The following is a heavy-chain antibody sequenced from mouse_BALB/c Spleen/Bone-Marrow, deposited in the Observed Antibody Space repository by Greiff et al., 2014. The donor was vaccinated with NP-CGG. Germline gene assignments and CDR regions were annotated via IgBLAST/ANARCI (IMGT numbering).Heavy chain of an antibody. CDR1: GYSFTSFI. V-gene: IGHV1-14*01. CDR2: INPYNDDT. Sequence: EVQLVESGPELVKPGASVKMSCKASGYSFTSFILHWVKMRPGQGLEWIGYINPYNDDTKYNEKFKGKAILTSDKSSSSANMELSSLTSEDSAVYYCARAMIYYYAMDYWGQGTSVTVSS. J-gene: IGHJ4*01. CDR3: ARAMIYYYAMDY. D-gene: IGHD2-4*01.